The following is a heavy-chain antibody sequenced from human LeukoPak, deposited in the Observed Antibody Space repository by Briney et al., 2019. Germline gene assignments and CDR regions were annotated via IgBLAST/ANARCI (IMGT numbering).Heavy chain of an antibody. V-gene: IGHV4-34*01. J-gene: IGHJ4*02. Sequence: PSETLSLTCAVYGGSFSGYYWSWIRQPPGRGLEWIGEINHSGSTNYNPSLKSRVTISVDTSKNQFSLKLSSVTAADTAVYYCARVEYCGGDCYSHDYWGQGTLVTVSS. CDR2: INHSGST. CDR3: ARVEYCGGDCYSHDY. D-gene: IGHD2-21*02. CDR1: GGSFSGYY.